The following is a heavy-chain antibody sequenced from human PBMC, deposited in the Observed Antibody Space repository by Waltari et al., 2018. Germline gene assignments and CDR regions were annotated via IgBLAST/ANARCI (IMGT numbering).Heavy chain of an antibody. CDR3: ARVPSYYDILTGYYPDAFDI. CDR1: GGSISSYY. V-gene: IGHV4-59*01. CDR2: IYYSGST. J-gene: IGHJ3*02. Sequence: QVQLQAPGPGLVKPSETLSLTCTVSGGSISSYYWSWIRQPQGKGLEWIGYIYYSGSTNYNPPHKSRVTIPVDTSKYQFSLKLSSVAAADAAAYYCARVPSYYDILTGYYPDAFDIWGQGTMVTVSS. D-gene: IGHD3-9*01.